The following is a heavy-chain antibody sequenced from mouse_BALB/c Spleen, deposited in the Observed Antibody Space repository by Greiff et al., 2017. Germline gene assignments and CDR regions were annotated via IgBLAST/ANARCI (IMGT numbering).Heavy chain of an antibody. Sequence: EVQLQQSGAELVKPGASVKLSCTASGFNIKDTYMHWVKQRPEQGLEWIGRIDPANGNTKYDPKFQGKATITADTSSNTAYLQLSSLTSEDTAVYYCVYGNPFAYWGQGTLVTVSA. V-gene: IGHV14-3*02. CDR2: IDPANGNT. CDR1: GFNIKDTY. J-gene: IGHJ3*01. D-gene: IGHD2-10*02. CDR3: VYGNPFAY.